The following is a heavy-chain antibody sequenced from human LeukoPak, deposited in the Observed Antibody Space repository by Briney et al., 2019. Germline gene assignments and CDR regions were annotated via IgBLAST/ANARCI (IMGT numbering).Heavy chain of an antibody. J-gene: IGHJ4*02. CDR3: ARAVVTAIAYDY. CDR1: GYTFTSYY. D-gene: IGHD2-21*02. Sequence: GASVKASCTASGYTFTSYYMHWVRQAPGQGLEWMGIINPSGGSTSYAQKFQGRVTMTRDTSTSTVYMELSSLRSEDTAVYYCARAVVTAIAYDYWGQGTLVTVSS. V-gene: IGHV1-46*01. CDR2: INPSGGST.